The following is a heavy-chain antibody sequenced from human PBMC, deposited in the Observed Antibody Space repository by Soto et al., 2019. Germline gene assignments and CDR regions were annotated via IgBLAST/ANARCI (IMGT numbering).Heavy chain of an antibody. Sequence: ASVKVSCKASGYTFTGYYMHWVRQAPGQGLEWMGWINPNSGGTNYAQKFQGWVTMTRDTSISTAYMELSRLRSDDTAVYYCARGGIVVVPAAINWFDPWGQGTLVTVPQ. V-gene: IGHV1-2*04. CDR1: GYTFTGYY. D-gene: IGHD2-2*01. J-gene: IGHJ5*02. CDR2: INPNSGGT. CDR3: ARGGIVVVPAAINWFDP.